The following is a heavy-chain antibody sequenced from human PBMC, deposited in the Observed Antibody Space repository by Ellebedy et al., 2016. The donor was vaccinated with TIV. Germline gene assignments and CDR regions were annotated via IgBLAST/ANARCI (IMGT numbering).Heavy chain of an antibody. V-gene: IGHV3-23*01. J-gene: IGHJ4*02. D-gene: IGHD6-19*01. CDR2: ISNSGGDT. CDR3: AKDDEAG. CDR1: GFTFSSYA. Sequence: GGSLRLXXAASGFTFSSYAMSWVRQAPGKGLEWVSTISNSGGDTYYADSVKGRFTISRDSSKNTLYLQMNSLRAEDTAVYYCAKDDEAGWGQGTLVAVSS.